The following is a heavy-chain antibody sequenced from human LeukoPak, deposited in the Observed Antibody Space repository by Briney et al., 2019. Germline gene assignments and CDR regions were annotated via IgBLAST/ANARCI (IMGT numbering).Heavy chain of an antibody. CDR2: ITGSGDAT. Sequence: GGSLRLSCAASGFTFSSHSMTWVRQAPGKGLEWIAAITGSGDATDYADSVKGRFTVSRDNSKNTLYLQINGLRAEDGAVYYWSKKSYISSGWFETWGQGALVTVSS. CDR3: SKKSYISSGWFET. D-gene: IGHD6-19*01. J-gene: IGHJ5*02. CDR1: GFTFSSHS. V-gene: IGHV3-23*01.